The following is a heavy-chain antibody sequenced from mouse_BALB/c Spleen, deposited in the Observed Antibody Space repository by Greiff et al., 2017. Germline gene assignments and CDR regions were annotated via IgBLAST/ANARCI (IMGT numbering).Heavy chain of an antibody. CDR1: GYTFTSYW. V-gene: IGHV1S22*01. CDR3: TRWDGYFDV. D-gene: IGHD4-1*01. Sequence: LQQPGSELVRPGASVKLSCKASGYTFTSYWMHWVKQRPGQGLEWIGNIYPGSGSTNYDEKFKSKATLTVDTSSSTAYMQLSSLTSEDSAVYYCTRWDGYFDVWGAGTTVTVSS. CDR2: IYPGSGST. J-gene: IGHJ1*01.